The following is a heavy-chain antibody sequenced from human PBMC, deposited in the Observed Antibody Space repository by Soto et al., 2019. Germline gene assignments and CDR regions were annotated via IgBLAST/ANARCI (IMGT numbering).Heavy chain of an antibody. CDR3: ARGAKGAYYVDV. CDR1: GFTFSDFW. CDR2: IKSDGGSA. J-gene: IGHJ6*03. Sequence: EVQLVESGGGLVQPGGSLRLSCAASGFTFSDFWLHWVRQAPEKGLVWVSRIKSDGGSANYADSVKGRFTIFRDNAKNTVYLQMDSLRAEDTAVYYCARGAKGAYYVDVWGKGTTSPSP. D-gene: IGHD2-21*01. V-gene: IGHV3-74*01.